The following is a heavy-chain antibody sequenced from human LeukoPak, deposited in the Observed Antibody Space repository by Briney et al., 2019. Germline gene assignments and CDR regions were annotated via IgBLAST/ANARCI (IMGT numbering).Heavy chain of an antibody. CDR2: TYYSGST. CDR1: GVSISYYY. J-gene: IGHJ3*02. CDR3: ARGSKFGVVERDAFDI. Sequence: PSETLSLTCTVSGVSISYYYWSWLRQPPGKGLEWIGYTYYSGSTYPTPYLKSPITISVDTSKIQLSLSLGSVTAADTALYDCARGSKFGVVERDAFDIWGQGTMVTVSS. D-gene: IGHD3-3*01. V-gene: IGHV4-59*12.